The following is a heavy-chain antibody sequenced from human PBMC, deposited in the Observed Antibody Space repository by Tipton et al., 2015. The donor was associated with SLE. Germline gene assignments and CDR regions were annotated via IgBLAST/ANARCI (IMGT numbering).Heavy chain of an antibody. Sequence: GLVKPSETLSLTCGVYGESFSGYYWSWIRQPPGKGLEWIGEINRSGSTNYHPSLKSRVSISVDTSKDQFSLNLTSVTAADTAAYYCARKNLFYYMDVWGKGTTVTVSS. D-gene: IGHD1-7*01. V-gene: IGHV4-34*01. J-gene: IGHJ6*03. CDR1: GESFSGYY. CDR3: ARKNLFYYMDV. CDR2: INRSGST.